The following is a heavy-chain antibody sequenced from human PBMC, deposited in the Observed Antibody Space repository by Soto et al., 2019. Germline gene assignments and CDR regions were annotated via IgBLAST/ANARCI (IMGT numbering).Heavy chain of an antibody. V-gene: IGHV4-4*02. Sequence: SETLSLTCAVSSGSISSSNWWSWVRQPPGKGLEWIGEIYHSGSTNYNPSLKSRVTISVDKSKNQFSLKLSSVTAADTAVYYCASKGGYCSGGSCYAHGAFDIWGQGTMVTVSS. CDR3: ASKGGYCSGGSCYAHGAFDI. J-gene: IGHJ3*02. D-gene: IGHD2-15*01. CDR2: IYHSGST. CDR1: SGSISSSNW.